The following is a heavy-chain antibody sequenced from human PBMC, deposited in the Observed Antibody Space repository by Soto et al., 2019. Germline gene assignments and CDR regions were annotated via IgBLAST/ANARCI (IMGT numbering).Heavy chain of an antibody. CDR1: GFTFTRFS. Sequence: GGSLRLSCAASGFTFTRFSMNWVRQAPGKGLEWVSPISSTTNYIYYGDSMKGRFTISRDNAKNSLYLEMNSLRAEDTAVYYCARESEDLTSNFDYWGQGTLVTVSS. J-gene: IGHJ4*02. CDR2: ISSTTNYI. CDR3: ARESEDLTSNFDY. V-gene: IGHV3-21*06.